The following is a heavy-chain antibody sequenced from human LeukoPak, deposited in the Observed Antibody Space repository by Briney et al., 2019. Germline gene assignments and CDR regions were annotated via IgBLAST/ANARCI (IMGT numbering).Heavy chain of an antibody. CDR2: ISAYNGNT. J-gene: IGHJ4*02. Sequence: ASVKVSCKASGYTXTSYGFSWVRQAPGQGLEWMGWISAYNGNTKYTQKLPGRVTMTTDTSTSAAYMELRGLRSDDTAVYFCARDKGGYDFDYWGQGTLVTASS. CDR3: ARDKGGYDFDY. CDR1: GYTXTSYG. V-gene: IGHV1-18*01. D-gene: IGHD5-12*01.